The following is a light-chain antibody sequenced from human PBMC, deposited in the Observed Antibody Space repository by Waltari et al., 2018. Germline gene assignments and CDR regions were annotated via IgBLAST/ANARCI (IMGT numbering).Light chain of an antibody. CDR3: QSADTSDTWL. Sequence: SSELTQPPSVSVSPGQTAKITCSGDALPRQYVYWYQQKPGQGPVLLIYKDSERPSGIPERFSGSSSGTIVTLTISGVQAEDEADYYCQSADTSDTWLFGGGTKLTVL. CDR1: ALPRQY. V-gene: IGLV3-25*03. J-gene: IGLJ3*02. CDR2: KDS.